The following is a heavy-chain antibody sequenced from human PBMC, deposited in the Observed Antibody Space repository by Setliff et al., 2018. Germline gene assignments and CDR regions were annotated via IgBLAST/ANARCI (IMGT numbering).Heavy chain of an antibody. Sequence: SETLSLTCTASGGSISNSNYYWGLIRQPPGKGLEWIGSIYFSGTTYYNPSLKSRVTMSINTSKNHFSLNLSSVTAADTAVYFCAKTELGLTGTKNWFDPWGQGTLVTVSS. CDR2: IYFSGTT. V-gene: IGHV4-39*07. D-gene: IGHD1-7*01. CDR3: AKTELGLTGTKNWFDP. J-gene: IGHJ5*02. CDR1: GGSISNSNYY.